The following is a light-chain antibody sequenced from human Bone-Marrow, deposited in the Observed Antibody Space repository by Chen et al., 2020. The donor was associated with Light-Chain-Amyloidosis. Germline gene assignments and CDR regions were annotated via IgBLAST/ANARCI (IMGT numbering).Light chain of an antibody. CDR1: SSNIGSNT. CDR2: SDD. V-gene: IGLV1-44*01. CDR3: SSWDDRLDGWV. Sequence: QSALIQPPSVSGPPGQRVPIPCSGSSSNIGSNTLNWYQQLPGSAPKVLIYSDDLRPSGVPDRFSGSKSGTSASLAISGLQSEDEADYYCSSWDDRLDGWVFGGGTKLAVL. J-gene: IGLJ3*02.